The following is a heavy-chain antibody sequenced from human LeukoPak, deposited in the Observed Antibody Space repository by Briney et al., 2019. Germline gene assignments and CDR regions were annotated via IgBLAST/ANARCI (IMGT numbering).Heavy chain of an antibody. V-gene: IGHV1-69*01. CDR3: ARDYGYSSGPSYWYFDL. J-gene: IGHJ2*01. Sequence: SAKVSCKASGGTFSSYAISWVRQAPGQGLEWMGGIIPIFGTANYAQKFQGRVTITADESTSTAYMELSSLRSEDTAVYYCARDYGYSSGPSYWYFDLWGRGTLVTVSS. D-gene: IGHD6-19*01. CDR2: IIPIFGTA. CDR1: GGTFSSYA.